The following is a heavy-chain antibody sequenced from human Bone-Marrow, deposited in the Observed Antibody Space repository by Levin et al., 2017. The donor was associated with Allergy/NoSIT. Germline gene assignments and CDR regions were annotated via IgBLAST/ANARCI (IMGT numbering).Heavy chain of an antibody. D-gene: IGHD2-2*01. CDR3: AREYCISTSCYRFDP. CDR2: ISAYNGNT. CDR1: GYTFTSYG. J-gene: IGHJ5*02. V-gene: IGHV1-18*01. Sequence: GESLKISCKASGYTFTSYGISWVRQAPGQGLEWMGWISAYNGNTNYAQKLQGRVTMTTDTSTSTAYMELRSLRSDDTAVYYCAREYCISTSCYRFDPWGQGTLVTVSS.